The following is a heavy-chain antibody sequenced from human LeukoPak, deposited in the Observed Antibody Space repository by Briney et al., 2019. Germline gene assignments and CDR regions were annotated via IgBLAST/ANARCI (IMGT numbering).Heavy chain of an antibody. CDR1: RFTFSSYA. D-gene: IGHD5-18*01. Sequence: PGGSLRLSCAASRFTFSSYAMTWVRQAPGKGLEWVSAISGGGDYIYYADSVKGRFTTSRDNSKRTLYLQMSNLRAEDTAVYYCAKNWGPGMAFYESWGQGTQVTVSS. J-gene: IGHJ4*02. CDR3: AKNWGPGMAFYES. CDR2: ISGGGDYI. V-gene: IGHV3-23*01.